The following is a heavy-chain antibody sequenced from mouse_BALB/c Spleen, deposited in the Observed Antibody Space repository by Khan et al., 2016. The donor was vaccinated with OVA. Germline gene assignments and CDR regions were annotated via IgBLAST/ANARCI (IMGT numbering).Heavy chain of an antibody. Sequence: QVQLQQPGPELVKPGASVKMSCKASGYTFTDYVISWVKQRTGQGLEWIGEIYPGSDSTDYSEKFRGQATLTADKSSNTAYMQFSSLTSEDSAVYYCARRGYYTNATYYAMDYWGQGTSVTVSS. V-gene: IGHV1-77*01. CDR2: IYPGSDST. D-gene: IGHD2-5*01. J-gene: IGHJ4*01. CDR1: GYTFTDYV. CDR3: ARRGYYTNATYYAMDY.